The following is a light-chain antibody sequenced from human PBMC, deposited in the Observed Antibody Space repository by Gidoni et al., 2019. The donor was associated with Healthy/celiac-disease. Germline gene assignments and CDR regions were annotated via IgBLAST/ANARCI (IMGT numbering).Light chain of an antibody. CDR3: QQYNNWPQT. CDR2: GAS. Sequence: DIVMTQSPATLSVSPGERATLSCRASQSVSSNVAWYQQKPGQAPRLLIYGASTRATGIPARFSGSGSGTEFTLTISSLQSEDFAVYYCQQYNNWPQTFGQGTKLEIK. CDR1: QSVSSN. J-gene: IGKJ2*01. V-gene: IGKV3-15*01.